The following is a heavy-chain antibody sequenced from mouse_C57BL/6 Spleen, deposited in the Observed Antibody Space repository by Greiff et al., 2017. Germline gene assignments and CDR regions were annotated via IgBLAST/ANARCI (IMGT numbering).Heavy chain of an antibody. V-gene: IGHV1-55*01. Sequence: QVQLQQPGAELVKPGASVKMSCKASGYTFTSYWITWVKQRPGQGLEWIGDIYPGSGSTNYNEKLKSKATLTVDTSSSTAYMQLSSLTSEDSAVYYCARSNDYDEAYYAMDYWGQGTSVTVSS. CDR3: ARSNDYDEAYYAMDY. CDR2: IYPGSGST. CDR1: GYTFTSYW. D-gene: IGHD2-4*01. J-gene: IGHJ4*01.